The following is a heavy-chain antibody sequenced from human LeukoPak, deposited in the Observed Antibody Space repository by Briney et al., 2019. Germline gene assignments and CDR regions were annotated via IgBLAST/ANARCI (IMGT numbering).Heavy chain of an antibody. CDR3: AKEYSTGLDP. D-gene: IGHD1-26*01. CDR2: IRYDGSKK. V-gene: IGHV3-30*02. CDR1: GFTFSSYG. J-gene: IGHJ5*02. Sequence: GGSLRLSCAASGFTFSSYGMNWVRQAPGKGLEWVAFIRYDGSKKYSADSVKGRFTISRDNSRNTLYLQMNSLRAEDTAVYYCAKEYSTGLDPWGQGTLVTVSS.